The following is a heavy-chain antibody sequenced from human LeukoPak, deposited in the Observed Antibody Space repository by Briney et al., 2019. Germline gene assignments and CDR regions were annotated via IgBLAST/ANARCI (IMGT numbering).Heavy chain of an antibody. CDR1: GFTFTDAS. J-gene: IGHJ4*02. V-gene: IGHV3-15*01. Sequence: PGGSLRLSCAASGFTFTDASMSWVRQAPGKGLEWVGRLQSTTDGGTTDYAAPVKGRFTISRDDSKNTLYLEMNSLKIEDTAVYFCTTDGGITVAGSMRYWGQGSLVTVSS. CDR2: LQSTTDGGTT. CDR3: TTDGGITVAGSMRY. D-gene: IGHD6-13*01.